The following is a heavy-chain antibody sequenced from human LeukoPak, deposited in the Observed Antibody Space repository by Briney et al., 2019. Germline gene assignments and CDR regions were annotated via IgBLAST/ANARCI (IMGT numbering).Heavy chain of an antibody. V-gene: IGHV4-31*03. CDR1: GGSISSGGYY. CDR3: AREKYQLKTRWFDP. CDR2: IYYTGST. J-gene: IGHJ5*02. D-gene: IGHD2-2*01. Sequence: SETLSLTCTVSGGSISSGGYYWSWIRQHPGKGLEWIGYIYYTGSTYYNPSLKSRLTISADTSKNQFSLKLSSVTAADTAVYYCAREKYQLKTRWFDPWGQGTLVTVSS.